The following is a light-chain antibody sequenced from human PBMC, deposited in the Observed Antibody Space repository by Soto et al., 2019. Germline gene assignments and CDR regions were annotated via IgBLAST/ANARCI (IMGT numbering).Light chain of an antibody. Sequence: QSVLTQPASVSGSPGQSITISCTGTSSDVGAYIQVSWYQQHPGKAPKVMIYDVSSRTSGVSSRFSGSKSGNTAFLTISGLQAEDEADYYCSSYTRSSTRVFGTGTKLTVL. CDR3: SSYTRSSTRV. V-gene: IGLV2-14*03. J-gene: IGLJ1*01. CDR1: SSDVGAYIQ. CDR2: DVS.